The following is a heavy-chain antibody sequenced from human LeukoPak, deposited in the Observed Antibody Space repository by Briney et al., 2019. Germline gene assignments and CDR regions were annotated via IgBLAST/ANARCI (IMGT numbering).Heavy chain of an antibody. V-gene: IGHV3-74*01. CDR1: GFTFSSYW. Sequence: GGSLRLSCAASGFTFSSYWMHWVRQAPGKGLVWVSRISTDGSSTSYADSVKGRFTISRDNAKSSLYLQMNSLRAEDTAVYYCARELLRGAFYAYWGQGILVTVSS. D-gene: IGHD1-26*01. CDR2: ISTDGSST. J-gene: IGHJ4*02. CDR3: ARELLRGAFYAY.